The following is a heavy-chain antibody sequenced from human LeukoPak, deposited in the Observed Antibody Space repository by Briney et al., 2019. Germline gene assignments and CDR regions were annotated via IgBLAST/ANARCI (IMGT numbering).Heavy chain of an antibody. J-gene: IGHJ5*02. CDR2: IVVGSGNT. CDR1: GFTFTSSA. D-gene: IGHD3-9*01. Sequence: SVKVSCKASGFTFTSSAMQWVRQARGQRLGWIGWIVVGSGNTNYAQKFQERVTITRDMSTSTAYMELSSLRSEDTAVYYCAAVTVLRYFDWLPFDPWGQGTLVTVSS. V-gene: IGHV1-58*02. CDR3: AAVTVLRYFDWLPFDP.